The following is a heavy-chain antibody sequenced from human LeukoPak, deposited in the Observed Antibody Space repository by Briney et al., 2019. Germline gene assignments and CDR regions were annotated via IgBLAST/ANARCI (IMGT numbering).Heavy chain of an antibody. J-gene: IGHJ4*02. V-gene: IGHV3-74*01. CDR3: ATDRAWGGSDN. CDR1: GFHFPTFL. Sequence: GESLRLSCVASGFHFPTFLMGWVRQAPGKGLVWVSRIRTDGGSTYYADSVKGRFTVSRDNAENTLYLQMNSLRLEDTAVYYCATDRAWGGSDNWGQGTLVTVSS. D-gene: IGHD3-16*01. CDR2: IRTDGGST.